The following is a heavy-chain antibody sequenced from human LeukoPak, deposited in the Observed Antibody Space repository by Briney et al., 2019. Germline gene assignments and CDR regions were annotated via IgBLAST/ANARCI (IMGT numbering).Heavy chain of an antibody. D-gene: IGHD6-13*01. CDR3: ARGEGGIAAAGTDC. J-gene: IGHJ4*02. CDR2: ISGSGGTT. CDR1: GIAFNNFA. Sequence: GGSLRLSCTASGIAFNNFAMNWVRQTPGKGLEWVSAISGSGGTTYYADSVKGRFTVSRDNSKNTLYLQMNSLRAEDTAVYYCARGEGGIAAAGTDCWGQGTLVTVSS. V-gene: IGHV3-23*01.